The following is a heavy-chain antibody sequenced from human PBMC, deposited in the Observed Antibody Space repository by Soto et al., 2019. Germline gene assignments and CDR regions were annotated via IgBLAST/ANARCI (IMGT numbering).Heavy chain of an antibody. J-gene: IGHJ5*02. CDR3: ARDSMNLDSSNWFDP. CDR1: GFTFSSYA. CDR2: TSYDGSNK. Sequence: QVQLVESGGGVVQPGRSLRLSCAASGFTFSSYAMHWVRQAPGKGLEWVAVTSYDGSNKYYADSVKGRFTISRDNSKNTLYLQMNSLRAEDTAVYYCARDSMNLDSSNWFDPWGQGTLVTVSS. D-gene: IGHD5-18*01. V-gene: IGHV3-30-3*01.